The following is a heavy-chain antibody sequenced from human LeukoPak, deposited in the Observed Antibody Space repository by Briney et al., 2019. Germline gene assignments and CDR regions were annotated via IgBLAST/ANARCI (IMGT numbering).Heavy chain of an antibody. CDR1: GYTFTGYY. Sequence: ASVKVSFKASGYTFTGYYMHWVRQAPGQGLEWMGWINPNSGGTNYAQKFQGRVTMTRDTSISTAYMELSRLRSDDTAIYYCARDWDGRDSDRSGYYPRWFDPWGQGALVTVSS. D-gene: IGHD3-22*01. CDR3: ARDWDGRDSDRSGYYPRWFDP. CDR2: INPNSGGT. J-gene: IGHJ5*02. V-gene: IGHV1-2*02.